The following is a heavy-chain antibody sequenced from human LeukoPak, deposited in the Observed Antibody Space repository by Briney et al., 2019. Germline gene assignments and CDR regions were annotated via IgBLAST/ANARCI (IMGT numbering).Heavy chain of an antibody. D-gene: IGHD6-13*01. V-gene: IGHV4-61*02. J-gene: IGHJ4*02. CDR2: IYTSGST. CDR3: ARMGLAAADYYFDY. CDR1: GGSISSGSYY. Sequence: SETLSLTCTVSGGSISSGSYYWSWIRQPAGKGLEWIGRIYTSGSTNYNPSLKSRVTISVDTSKNQFSLKLSSVTAADTAVYYCARMGLAAADYYFDYWGQGTLVTVSS.